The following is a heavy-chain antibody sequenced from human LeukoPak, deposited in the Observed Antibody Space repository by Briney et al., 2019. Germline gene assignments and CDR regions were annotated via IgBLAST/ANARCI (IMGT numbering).Heavy chain of an antibody. CDR1: GYTFTSYI. CDR3: ARGPYSYDGSGARGAAFDI. Sequence: GASVKVSCKASGYTFTSYIISWVRQAPGQGLEWMGRISACNGNTNSAQNLQGRVSMTTDTSTTTAYMELRSLRSDATAVYYCARGPYSYDGSGARGAAFDIWGQGTMVTVSS. D-gene: IGHD3-22*01. J-gene: IGHJ3*02. V-gene: IGHV1-18*01. CDR2: ISACNGNT.